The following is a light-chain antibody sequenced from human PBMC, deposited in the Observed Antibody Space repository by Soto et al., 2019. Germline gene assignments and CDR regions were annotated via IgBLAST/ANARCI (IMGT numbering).Light chain of an antibody. J-gene: IGKJ3*01. Sequence: IQLTQSPSSLSASVGDRVTITCRASKGISNSLAWYQQKPGKAPKLLIYSASTLQRGVSSRFSGSGSGADFTLMISSLQPEDVATYFCQQANISPFTFGLGTKVEIK. CDR3: QQANISPFT. CDR2: SAS. CDR1: KGISNS. V-gene: IGKV1-9*01.